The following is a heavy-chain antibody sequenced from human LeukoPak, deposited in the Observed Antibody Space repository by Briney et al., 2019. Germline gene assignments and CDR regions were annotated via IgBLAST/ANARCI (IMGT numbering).Heavy chain of an antibody. CDR2: IKHDGSEK. Sequence: GGSLRLSCSASEFTFSNFWMSWVRQAPGKGPEWVANIKHDGSEKYYVDSVKGRFTISRDNAKNSLYLQMNSLRAEDTAVYYCAGLTMIRGVIGYWGQGTLVTVSS. J-gene: IGHJ4*02. V-gene: IGHV3-7*01. CDR3: AGLTMIRGVIGY. CDR1: EFTFSNFW. D-gene: IGHD3-10*01.